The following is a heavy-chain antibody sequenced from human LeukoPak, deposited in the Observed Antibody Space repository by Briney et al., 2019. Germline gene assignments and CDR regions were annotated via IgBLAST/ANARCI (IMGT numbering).Heavy chain of an antibody. Sequence: SVKVSCKASGYTFTDYYIHWVRQAPGQGLEWMGCIDPNSGGTNFAQKFQGRVTMTTDTSITTAYMELTRLRSDDTAVYYCANWAATIRNFNYWGQGTLVTVSS. D-gene: IGHD5-12*01. J-gene: IGHJ4*02. CDR2: IDPNSGGT. CDR1: GYTFTDYY. V-gene: IGHV1-2*02. CDR3: ANWAATIRNFNY.